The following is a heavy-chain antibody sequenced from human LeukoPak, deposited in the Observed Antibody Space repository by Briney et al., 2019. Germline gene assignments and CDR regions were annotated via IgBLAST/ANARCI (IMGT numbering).Heavy chain of an antibody. J-gene: IGHJ4*02. CDR3: AREEDSNSWLDFDY. CDR1: GGSVSRGRFY. CDR2: IYYSGST. Sequence: SDTLSLTCSDSGGSVSRGRFYGTWIRQPPRKGPEWIGYIYYSGSTNYNPSLNSRVSISVDTSKNQFSLTMTSVTAADTAVYYCAREEDSNSWLDFDYWGQGTLVTVSS. D-gene: IGHD6-13*01. V-gene: IGHV4-61*01.